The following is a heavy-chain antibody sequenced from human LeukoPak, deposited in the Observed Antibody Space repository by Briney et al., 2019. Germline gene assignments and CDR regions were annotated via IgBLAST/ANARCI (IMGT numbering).Heavy chain of an antibody. J-gene: IGHJ4*02. CDR2: IIPIFGTA. CDR3: ASSKPDGDYEDY. CDR1: GGTFSSYA. V-gene: IGHV1-69*13. Sequence: ASVKVSCKASGGTFSSYAISWVRQAPGQGLEWMGGIIPIFGTANYAQKFQGRVTITADESTSAAYMELSSLRSEDTAVYYCASSKPDGDYEDYWGQGTLVTVSS. D-gene: IGHD4-17*01.